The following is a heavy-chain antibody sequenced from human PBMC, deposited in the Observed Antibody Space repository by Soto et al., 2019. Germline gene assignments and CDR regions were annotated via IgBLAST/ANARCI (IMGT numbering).Heavy chain of an antibody. D-gene: IGHD1-20*01. CDR2: IIPIFGTA. J-gene: IGHJ4*02. Sequence: QVQLVQSGAEVRKPGSSVKVSCKASVGTFSRHAISWVRQAPGQGLEWMGGIIPIFGTANHAQKFQGRVTIIADESTSTVYLALSSLRSEDTVLYYCERGWAYYRNDNSYAYWGQGTQVIVSS. CDR3: ERGWAYYRNDNSYAY. CDR1: VGTFSRHA. V-gene: IGHV1-69*01.